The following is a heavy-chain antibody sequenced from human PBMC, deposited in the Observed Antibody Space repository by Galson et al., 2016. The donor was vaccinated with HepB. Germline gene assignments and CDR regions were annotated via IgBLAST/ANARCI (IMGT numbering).Heavy chain of an antibody. CDR2: IKGDGSVT. CDR3: ARDRGGSAGGYNWFDS. V-gene: IGHV3-74*01. J-gene: IGHJ5*01. Sequence: SLRLSCAASGFTFSDYWMHWVRQPPGKGLMWFSRIKGDGSVTDSADSVKGRFTISRDNAKNALYMQMNSLRGDDTAVYYCARDRGGSAGGYNWFDSGGQGMLVTVSS. D-gene: IGHD2-15*01. CDR1: GFTFSDYW.